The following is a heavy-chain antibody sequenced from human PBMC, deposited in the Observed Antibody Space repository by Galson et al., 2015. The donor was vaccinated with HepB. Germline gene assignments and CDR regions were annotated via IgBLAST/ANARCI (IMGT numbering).Heavy chain of an antibody. Sequence: SLRLSCAASGFTFRSYSMNWVRQAPGKGLEWVSYISSSSSTIYYADSVKGRFTISRDNAKNSLYLQMNSLRDEDTAVYYCARYYYGSGSYGALDYFDYWGQGTLVTVSS. CDR3: ARYYYGSGSYGALDYFDY. V-gene: IGHV3-48*02. CDR2: ISSSSSTI. D-gene: IGHD3-10*01. CDR1: GFTFRSYS. J-gene: IGHJ4*02.